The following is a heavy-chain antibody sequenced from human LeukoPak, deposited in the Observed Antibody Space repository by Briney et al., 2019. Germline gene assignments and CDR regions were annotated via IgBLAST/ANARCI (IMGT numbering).Heavy chain of an antibody. CDR3: AKAGCSSTSCSTSPYYYYGMDV. J-gene: IGHJ6*02. CDR2: ISGSGGST. CDR1: GFTFSSYA. Sequence: GGSLRLSCAASGFTFSSYAMTWVRQAPGRGLEWVSAISGSGGSTCYADSVKGRFTISRDNSKNTLFLQMNSLRAEDTAVYYCAKAGCSSTSCSTSPYYYYGMDVWGQGTTVTVSS. V-gene: IGHV3-23*01. D-gene: IGHD2-2*01.